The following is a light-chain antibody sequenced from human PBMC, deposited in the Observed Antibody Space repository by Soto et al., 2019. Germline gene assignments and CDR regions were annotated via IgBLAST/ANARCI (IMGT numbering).Light chain of an antibody. J-gene: IGLJ3*02. V-gene: IGLV2-23*01. CDR2: EGS. CDR1: SRDVGSYNL. Sequence: QSPLPQPASVSRSPGQSITISCTGTSRDVGSYNLVSWYQQHPGKAPKLMIYEGSKRPSGVSNRFSGSKSGNTASLTISGLQAEEEADYYCCSYAGRSTWVFGGGTKVTVL. CDR3: CSYAGRSTWV.